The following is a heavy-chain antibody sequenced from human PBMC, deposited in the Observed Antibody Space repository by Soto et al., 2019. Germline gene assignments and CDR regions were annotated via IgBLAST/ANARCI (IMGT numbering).Heavy chain of an antibody. CDR1: GFTFRTYT. V-gene: IGHV3-21*01. D-gene: IGHD3-10*01. CDR3: ARDRGYDAHDYYYNAMDV. J-gene: IGHJ6*02. Sequence: PGGSLRLSCISSGFTFRTYTMNWVRQAPGKGLEWVSGIRGFSPYTFYAGSVRGRFTLSRDNAKNSLFLQMDSLRAEDTAVYYCARDRGYDAHDYYYNAMDVWGQGTTVTVSS. CDR2: IRGFSPYT.